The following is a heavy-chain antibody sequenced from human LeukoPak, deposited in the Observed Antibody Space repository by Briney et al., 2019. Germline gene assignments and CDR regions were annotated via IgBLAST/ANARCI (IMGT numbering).Heavy chain of an antibody. CDR2: MNPNSGNT. CDR3: ARVRYDILTGYYLAFDI. D-gene: IGHD3-9*01. V-gene: IGHV1-8*01. CDR1: GYTFTSYD. Sequence: ASVKVSCKASGYTFTSYDINWVRQATGQGLERMGWMNPNSGNTGYAQKFQGRVTMTRNTSISTAYMELSSLRSEDTAVYYCARVRYDILTGYYLAFDIWGQGTMVTVSS. J-gene: IGHJ3*02.